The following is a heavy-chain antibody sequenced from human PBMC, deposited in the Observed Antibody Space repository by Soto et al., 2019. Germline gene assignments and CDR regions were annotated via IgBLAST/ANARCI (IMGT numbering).Heavy chain of an antibody. D-gene: IGHD3-22*01. CDR2: ISAYDGNT. CDR1: GYSFATSG. CDR3: AKAGQYYDSSGYAD. V-gene: IGHV1-18*01. J-gene: IGHJ4*02. Sequence: QVKLVQSGTEVKKPGASMKVSCKASGYSFATSGISWVRQAPGQGVEWMGWISAYDGNTSNDQKLQDRIIMTTDTATSTAYREWRSLRSDDTAVYDCAKAGQYYDSSGYADWGQGTLVTVSS.